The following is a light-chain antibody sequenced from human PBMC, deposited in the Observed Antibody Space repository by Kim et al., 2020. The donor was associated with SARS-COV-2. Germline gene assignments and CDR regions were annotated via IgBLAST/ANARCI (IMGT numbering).Light chain of an antibody. V-gene: IGLV1-47*01. CDR1: SSNIGTNF. Sequence: QSVLTQPPSASGTPGQRVTISCSGSSSNIGTNFVYWYQQLPGAAPKLLIYGDDRRPSGVPVRFSGSKSGTSASLAISGLRSDDEADYYCVAWHDSLRAWVFDGGTKVTV. CDR3: VAWHDSLRAWV. J-gene: IGLJ3*02. CDR2: GDD.